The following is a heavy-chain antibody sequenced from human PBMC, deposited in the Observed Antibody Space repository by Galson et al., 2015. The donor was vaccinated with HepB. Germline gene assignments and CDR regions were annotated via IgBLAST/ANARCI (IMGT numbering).Heavy chain of an antibody. CDR1: GFTFSSYG. CDR2: IWYDGSNK. Sequence: SLRLSCAASGFTFSSYGMHWVRQAPGKGLEWVAVIWYDGSNKYYADSVKGRFTISRDNSKNTLYLQMNSLRAEDTAVYYCARDSGYNSLGYLGYWGQGTLVTVSS. CDR3: ARDSGYNSLGYLGY. D-gene: IGHD5-24*01. V-gene: IGHV3-33*01. J-gene: IGHJ4*02.